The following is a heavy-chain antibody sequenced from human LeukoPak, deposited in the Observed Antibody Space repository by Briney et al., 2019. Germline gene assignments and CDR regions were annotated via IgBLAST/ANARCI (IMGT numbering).Heavy chain of an antibody. CDR2: LSFDGTTK. J-gene: IGHJ6*02. Sequence: AGGSLRLSCAASGFTFSSFGMHWVRQAPGKGLEWVAVLSFDGTTKYYTDSVKGRFTISRDNSKNTLYLQMNSLRPEDTAVYYCARDLGSYCSSTSCYLDYGMDVWGQGTTVTVSS. D-gene: IGHD2-2*01. CDR3: ARDLGSYCSSTSCYLDYGMDV. CDR1: GFTFSSFG. V-gene: IGHV3-30*03.